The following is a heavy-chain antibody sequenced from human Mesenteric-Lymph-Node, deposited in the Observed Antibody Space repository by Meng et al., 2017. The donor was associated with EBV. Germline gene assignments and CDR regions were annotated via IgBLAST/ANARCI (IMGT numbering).Heavy chain of an antibody. Sequence: QGQLQASGPGRVKPSGTLSLTCAVAGASISSNNWWSWVRQTPGQGLQWIGKIYHSGGTNYNPSLASRVTLSVDKSKNQFSLNLRSVTAADTGVYYCATSVQYCRSSDCFHWLDPWGQGTLVTVSS. D-gene: IGHD2-2*01. CDR1: GASISSNNW. J-gene: IGHJ5*02. V-gene: IGHV4-4*02. CDR2: IYHSGGT. CDR3: ATSVQYCRSSDCFHWLDP.